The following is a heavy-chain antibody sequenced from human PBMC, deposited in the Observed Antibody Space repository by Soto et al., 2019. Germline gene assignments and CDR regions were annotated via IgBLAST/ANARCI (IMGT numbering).Heavy chain of an antibody. D-gene: IGHD3-22*01. Sequence: QVQLQESGPGLVKPSETLSLTCTVSGGSISTYYWSWIRQPPGKGLEGIGYIYYSGSNNYNPSLKSPVTISVDTSKDPFSLKLPSVSAADTAVYDCERIDSSLSPCKVWGQGTLVAVSS. CDR1: GGSISTYY. J-gene: IGHJ4*02. V-gene: IGHV4-59*01. CDR2: IYYSGSN. CDR3: ERIDSSLSPCKV.